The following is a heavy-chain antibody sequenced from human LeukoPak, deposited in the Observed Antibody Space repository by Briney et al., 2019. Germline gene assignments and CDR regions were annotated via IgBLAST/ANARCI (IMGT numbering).Heavy chain of an antibody. J-gene: IGHJ4*02. D-gene: IGHD2-21*02. CDR2: ISSGSSAI. CDR3: AKTTYCGVDCYSWYFDY. Sequence: GGSLRLSCEASGFTFTTYSMTWVRQAPGKGLEWVSIISSGSSAIFSADALKGRFTISRDDAKNLLYLDMNSLRAEDTAIYHCAKTTYCGVDCYSWYFDYWGQGILVTVSS. CDR1: GFTFTTYS. V-gene: IGHV3-21*04.